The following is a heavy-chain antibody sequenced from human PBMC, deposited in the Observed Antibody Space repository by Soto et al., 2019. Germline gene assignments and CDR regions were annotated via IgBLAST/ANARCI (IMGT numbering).Heavy chain of an antibody. V-gene: IGHV3-30*04. CDR3: ARDPYGTTTSCVRYGGMDV. D-gene: IGHD2-2*01. Sequence: GGSLRLSYAASGFTFSSYSIHWLRQAPGKGLEWVAAISFDGRYKYYADSVKGRFTISRDNSKNTPFLQMNSLRVEDTAVYYWARDPYGTTTSCVRYGGMDVRAKGPRSQSP. CDR2: ISFDGRYK. CDR1: GFTFSSYS. J-gene: IGHJ6*04.